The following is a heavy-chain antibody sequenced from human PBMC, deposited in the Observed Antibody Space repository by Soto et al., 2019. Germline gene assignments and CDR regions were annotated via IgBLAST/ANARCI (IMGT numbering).Heavy chain of an antibody. CDR2: IYYSGST. Sequence: PSETLSLTCTVSGGSISSSSYYWGWIRQPPGKGLEWIGSIYYSGSTYYNPSLKSRVTISVDTSKNQFSLKLSSVTAADTAVYYCASHKVFWSGYYMMPREYDYWGQGTLVTVSS. CDR3: ASHKVFWSGYYMMPREYDY. J-gene: IGHJ4*02. V-gene: IGHV4-39*01. D-gene: IGHD3-3*01. CDR1: GGSISSSSYY.